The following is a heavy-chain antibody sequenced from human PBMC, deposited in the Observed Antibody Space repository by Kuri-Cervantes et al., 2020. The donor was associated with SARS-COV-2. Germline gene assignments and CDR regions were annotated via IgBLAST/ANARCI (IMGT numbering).Heavy chain of an antibody. CDR1: GFTFSSYS. D-gene: IGHD3-9*01. J-gene: IGHJ4*02. Sequence: GESLKTSCPASGFTFSSYSMNWVRQAPGKGLAWVSYISSSSSTIYYADSVKGRFTISRDNAKNSLYLQMNSLRNEDTAVYYCARVPYDILTGYYVSPIDFWGQGTLVTVSS. V-gene: IGHV3-48*02. CDR2: ISSSSSTI. CDR3: ARVPYDILTGYYVSPIDF.